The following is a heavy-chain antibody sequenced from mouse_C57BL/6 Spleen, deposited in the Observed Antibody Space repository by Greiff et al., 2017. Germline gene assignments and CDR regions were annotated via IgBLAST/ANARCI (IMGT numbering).Heavy chain of an antibody. Sequence: DVQLQESGPGLVKPSQSLSLTCSVTGYSITSGYYWNWIRQFPGNKLEWMGYISYDGSNNYNPSLKNRISITRDTSKNQFFLKLNSVTTEDTATYYCARERYYGSSYVGAYWGQGTLVTVSA. D-gene: IGHD1-1*01. V-gene: IGHV3-6*01. CDR3: ARERYYGSSYVGAY. J-gene: IGHJ3*01. CDR1: GYSITSGYY. CDR2: ISYDGSN.